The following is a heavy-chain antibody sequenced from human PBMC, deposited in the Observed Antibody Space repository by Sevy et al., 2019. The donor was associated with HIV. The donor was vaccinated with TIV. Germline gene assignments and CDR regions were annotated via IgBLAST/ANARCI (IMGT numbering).Heavy chain of an antibody. J-gene: IGHJ4*02. CDR1: GFSFSDYY. CDR3: ARVRYNYGQKYFDY. D-gene: IGHD5-18*01. CDR2: ISTSSGFT. Sequence: GGSLRLSCTASGFSFSDYYMSWIRQAPGKGLEWISYISTSSGFTDYEDSVKGRFSISRDNAKNSLYVQMNSLRAEDTAVYFCARVRYNYGQKYFDYWGQGTLVTVSS. V-gene: IGHV3-11*06.